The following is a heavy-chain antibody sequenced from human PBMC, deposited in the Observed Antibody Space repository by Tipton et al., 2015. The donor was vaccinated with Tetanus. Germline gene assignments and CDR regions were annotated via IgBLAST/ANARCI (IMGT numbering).Heavy chain of an antibody. D-gene: IGHD2-2*01. CDR3: ARGGCSSSSCYGVNYGLDV. Sequence: SLRLSCAASGFTFSNYWLHWVRQAPGEGLVWVSRIHPDGSTTTYADSVKGRFTISGDNAKNTVFLQMNSLRDEDTAVYYCARGGCSSSSCYGVNYGLDVWGQGTTVSVSS. V-gene: IGHV3-74*01. CDR2: IHPDGSTT. J-gene: IGHJ6*02. CDR1: GFTFSNYW.